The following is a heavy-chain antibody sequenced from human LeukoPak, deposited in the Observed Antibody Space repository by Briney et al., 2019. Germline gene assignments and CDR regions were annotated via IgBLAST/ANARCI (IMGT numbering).Heavy chain of an antibody. J-gene: IGHJ4*02. CDR1: GFIFSNYA. Sequence: GGSLRLSCAASGFIFSNYALHWVRQAPGKGLEWVAFISYDGNSKYYADSVEGRFTISRDYSRNTLYLKMNSLRPEDTAVYYCARGTYGSEGFPLHYWGQGTLVTVSS. V-gene: IGHV3-30-3*01. CDR2: ISYDGNSK. CDR3: ARGTYGSEGFPLHY. D-gene: IGHD3-10*01.